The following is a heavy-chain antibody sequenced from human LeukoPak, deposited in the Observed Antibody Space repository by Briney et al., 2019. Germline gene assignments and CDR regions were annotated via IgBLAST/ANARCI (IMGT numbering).Heavy chain of an antibody. Sequence: QPGGSLRLSCAASGFTFSSYAMSWVRQPPGKGLEWVLSISGSGGSTYDADSVKGRFTISRDNSKNTLDLQMNSLRADDTAVYYCARDWPSEWQQLPDYDAVDIWGQGTMVTVSS. J-gene: IGHJ3*02. V-gene: IGHV3-23*01. CDR3: ARDWPSEWQQLPDYDAVDI. CDR1: GFTFSSYA. CDR2: ISGSGGST. D-gene: IGHD6-13*01.